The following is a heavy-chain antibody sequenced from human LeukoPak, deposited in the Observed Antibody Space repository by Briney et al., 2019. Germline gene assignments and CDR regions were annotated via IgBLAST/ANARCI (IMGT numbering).Heavy chain of an antibody. Sequence: PGGSLRLSCAASGFTFSDYYMSWIRQAPGKGLEWVSYISSSGSNIYYADSVKGRFTISRDNAKNSLYLQMNSLRAEDTAVYYCASMWSEGDGYNPQDYWGQGTLVTVSS. J-gene: IGHJ4*02. CDR2: ISSSGSNI. V-gene: IGHV3-11*01. D-gene: IGHD5-24*01. CDR3: ASMWSEGDGYNPQDY. CDR1: GFTFSDYY.